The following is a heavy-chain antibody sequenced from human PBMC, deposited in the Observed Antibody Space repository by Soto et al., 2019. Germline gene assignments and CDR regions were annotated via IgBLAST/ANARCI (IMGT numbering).Heavy chain of an antibody. CDR3: AKDYSGGGSSTSLGHY. D-gene: IGHD2-2*01. J-gene: IGHJ4*02. V-gene: IGHV3-23*01. CDR2: ISGSGGST. CDR1: GFTFSSYA. Sequence: EVQLLESGGGLVQPGGSLRLSCAASGFTFSSYAMSWVRQAPGKGLEWVSAISGSGGSTYYADSVKGRFTISRDNSKNTLYQQMNSQRADDTTVHYCAKDYSGGGSSTSLGHYWGQGTLVTVSS.